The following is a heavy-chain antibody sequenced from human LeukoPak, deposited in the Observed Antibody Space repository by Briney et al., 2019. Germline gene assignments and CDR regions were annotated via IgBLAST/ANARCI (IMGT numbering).Heavy chain of an antibody. CDR2: MSPNSGNT. V-gene: IGHV1-8*01. Sequence: ASVKVSCKASGYTFTGYDINWVRQATGQGPEWMGWMSPNSGNTGYAQKFQGRVTMTRSTSMSTAYMELSSLRSEDTAVYYCARGPPNWGYDYWGKGTLVTVSS. J-gene: IGHJ4*02. D-gene: IGHD7-27*01. CDR1: GYTFTGYD. CDR3: ARGPPNWGYDY.